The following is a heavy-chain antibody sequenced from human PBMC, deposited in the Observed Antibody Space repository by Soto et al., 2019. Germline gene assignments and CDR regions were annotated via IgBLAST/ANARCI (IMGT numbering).Heavy chain of an antibody. CDR2: ISYDGNNK. V-gene: IGHV3-30*01. CDR1: GFTFSGYV. Sequence: QVQLVESGGGVVQSGRSLRLSCAASGFTFSGYVMYWVSQAPGNGLECVASISYDGNNKYYAATVKGRFTISRDNSKDTLFMQMESLRAENTAVYHCARAGHAVVRGIKTTWFNPWGQGILVTVSS. D-gene: IGHD3-10*01. CDR3: ARAGHAVVRGIKTTWFNP. J-gene: IGHJ5*02.